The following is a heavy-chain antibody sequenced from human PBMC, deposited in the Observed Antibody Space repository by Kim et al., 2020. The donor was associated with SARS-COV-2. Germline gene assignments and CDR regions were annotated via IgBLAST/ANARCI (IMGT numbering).Heavy chain of an antibody. CDR3: ARDYYDGSGPNGGYFQH. CDR1: GFTFSSYG. V-gene: IGHV3-33*01. D-gene: IGHD3-22*01. Sequence: GGSLRLSCAASGFTFSSYGMHWVRQAPGKGLEWVAVIWYDGSNKYYADSVKGRFTITRDNSKNTLYLKMNSQRAEDTAVYYCARDYYDGSGPNGGYFQHWGQGTLVTVSS. CDR2: IWYDGSNK. J-gene: IGHJ1*01.